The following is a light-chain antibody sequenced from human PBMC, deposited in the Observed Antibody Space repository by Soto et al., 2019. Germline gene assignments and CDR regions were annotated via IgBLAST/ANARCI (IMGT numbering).Light chain of an antibody. CDR3: SSYTSRSTLYV. Sequence: QSVLTQPASVSGSPGQSITISCTGTSSDVGGYNYVSWYQQHPGKAPKLMIYDVSNRPSGVSNRFSGSKSGNTASLTISGLQAEDEADYYCSSYTSRSTLYVFGTGTKGHRP. V-gene: IGLV2-14*03. CDR1: SSDVGGYNY. CDR2: DVS. J-gene: IGLJ1*01.